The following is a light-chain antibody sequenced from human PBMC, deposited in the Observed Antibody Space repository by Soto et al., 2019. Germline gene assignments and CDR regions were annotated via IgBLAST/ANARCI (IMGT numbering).Light chain of an antibody. CDR2: EVT. V-gene: IGLV2-14*01. CDR1: SSDVGAYNF. J-gene: IGLJ1*01. CDR3: SSYTSSVAHV. Sequence: QSVLTQPASVSGSPGQSITISCTGSSSDVGAYNFVSWYQHHPGKAPKLILYEVTTRPSGVSSRFSGSKSGNTASLTISGLQAEDEADYYCSSYTSSVAHVFGTGTKVTVL.